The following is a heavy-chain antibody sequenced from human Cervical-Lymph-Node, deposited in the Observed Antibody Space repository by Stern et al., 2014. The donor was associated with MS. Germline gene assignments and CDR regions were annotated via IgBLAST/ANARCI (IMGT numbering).Heavy chain of an antibody. J-gene: IGHJ3*02. CDR2: IWSDGTNS. CDR1: GFTFSTYG. CDR3: AREAPVEPAATDAFDI. V-gene: IGHV3-33*01. D-gene: IGHD2-2*01. Sequence: VQLVESTGGVVHPGRSLRLSCAASGFTFSTYGMHWVRQAPGKGLAWVAVIWSDGTNSLYADSVKGRFTISRDNSKNTLYLQMNTLRTEDTAVYYCAREAPVEPAATDAFDIWGRGTMVAVS.